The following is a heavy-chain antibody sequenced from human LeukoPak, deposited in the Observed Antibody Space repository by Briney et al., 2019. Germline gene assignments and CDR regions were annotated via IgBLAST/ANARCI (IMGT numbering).Heavy chain of an antibody. J-gene: IGHJ5*02. CDR3: ARGGSSSFGWFDP. V-gene: IGHV1-46*01. CDR1: GYTFTSYY. Sequence: ASVKVSCKASGYTFTSYYMHWVRRAPGQGLEWMGIINPSGGSTSYAQRFQGRVTMTRDMSTSTVYMELSSLRSEDTAVYYCARGGSSSFGWFDPWGQGTLVTVSS. D-gene: IGHD6-6*01. CDR2: INPSGGST.